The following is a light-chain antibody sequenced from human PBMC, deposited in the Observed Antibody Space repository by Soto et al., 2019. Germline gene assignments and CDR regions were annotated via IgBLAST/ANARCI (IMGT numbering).Light chain of an antibody. CDR2: WAS. CDR3: QQHFTAPLT. CDR1: QSVLSTSNNKNY. V-gene: IGKV4-1*01. Sequence: DIVMTQSPDSLAVSLGERATINCKSSQSVLSTSNNKNYLSWHQQKPGQPPRLLIYWASTRESGVPDRFSGSGSGTDFTLTISSLHAEDVAIYYCQQHFTAPLTFGGGTKVDIK. J-gene: IGKJ4*01.